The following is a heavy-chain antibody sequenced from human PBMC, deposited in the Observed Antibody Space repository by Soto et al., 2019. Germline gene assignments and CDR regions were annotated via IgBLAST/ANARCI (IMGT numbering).Heavy chain of an antibody. J-gene: IGHJ1*01. V-gene: IGHV3-30-3*01. Sequence: QVQLVESGGGVVQPGRSLRLSCAASGFTFSSYAMHWVRQAPGKGLEWVAVISYDGSNKYYADSVKGRFTISRDNSKNTLYLRMNSLRAEDTAVYYCARGPWGRYDSSGYYYFQHWGQGTLVTVSS. CDR1: GFTFSSYA. CDR3: ARGPWGRYDSSGYYYFQH. D-gene: IGHD3-22*01. CDR2: ISYDGSNK.